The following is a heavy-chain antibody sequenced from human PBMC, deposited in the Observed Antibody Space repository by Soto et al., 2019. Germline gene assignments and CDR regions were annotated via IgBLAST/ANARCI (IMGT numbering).Heavy chain of an antibody. D-gene: IGHD6-19*01. V-gene: IGHV5-10-1*01. Sequence: GESLKISCKGSGYSFTSYWISWVRQMPGKGLEWMGRIDSSDSYTNYSPSFPGRVTISAYKSISTAFLQWSSLKASDTAMYYCARHKVAGRNWFDTWGQGTLVTVSS. CDR3: ARHKVAGRNWFDT. CDR1: GYSFTSYW. CDR2: IDSSDSYT. J-gene: IGHJ5*02.